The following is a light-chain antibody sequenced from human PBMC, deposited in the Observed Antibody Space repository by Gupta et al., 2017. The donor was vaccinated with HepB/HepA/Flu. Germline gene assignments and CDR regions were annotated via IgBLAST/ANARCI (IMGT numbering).Light chain of an antibody. Sequence: ENVLTQSPATLSLSPGERATLSCRASQSVSSYLAWYQQKPGQAPRLLIYDASNRATGIPARFSGSGSGTDFTLTISSREPEDFAVYYCQQRSNWPLCSFGQGTKLEIK. V-gene: IGKV3-11*01. CDR1: QSVSSY. CDR3: QQRSNWPLCS. J-gene: IGKJ2*04. CDR2: DAS.